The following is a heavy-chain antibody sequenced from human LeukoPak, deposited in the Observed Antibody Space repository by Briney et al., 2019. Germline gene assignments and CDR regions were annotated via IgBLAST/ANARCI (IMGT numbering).Heavy chain of an antibody. J-gene: IGHJ4*02. CDR1: GFTLSTYA. CDR3: AKHDGGFRD. CDR2: ISDSDGST. D-gene: IGHD5-24*01. V-gene: IGHV3-23*01. Sequence: PGGSLRLSCAASGFTLSTYAMSWDRQAPGKGLEWVSSISDSDGSTYYADSVKGRFTISRDNSKNTLYLQMNSLRAEDTAVYYCAKHDGGFRDWGQGTLVTVSS.